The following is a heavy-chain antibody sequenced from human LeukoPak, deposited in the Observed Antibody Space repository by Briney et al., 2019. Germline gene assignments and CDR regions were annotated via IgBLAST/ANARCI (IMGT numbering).Heavy chain of an antibody. CDR2: TYYTSTWYN. J-gene: IGHJ4*02. Sequence: SQTLSLTCAISGDSASSNSATWNWIRRSPSRGLEWLGRTYYTSTWYNDYAVSVKSRISINADTSKNQLSLHLNSVTPEDTAVYFCARGKIGAAGTFVYWGQGTLVTVSS. D-gene: IGHD6-13*01. CDR3: ARGKIGAAGTFVY. CDR1: GDSASSNSAT. V-gene: IGHV6-1*01.